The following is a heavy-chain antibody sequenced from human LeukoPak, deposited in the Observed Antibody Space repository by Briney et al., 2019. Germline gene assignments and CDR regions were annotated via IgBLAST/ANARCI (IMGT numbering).Heavy chain of an antibody. V-gene: IGHV4-59*01. CDR1: GGSFSGDF. D-gene: IGHD6-13*01. Sequence: SETLSLTCAVYGGSFSGDFWSWIRQSPGKGLEWIGFVYYTGSTNYSPSLKSRVTISVDTSKNQFSLKLRSVTAADTAVYYCARISSSNWYNERGAFDVWGQGTMVTVSS. CDR3: ARISSSNWYNERGAFDV. CDR2: VYYTGST. J-gene: IGHJ3*01.